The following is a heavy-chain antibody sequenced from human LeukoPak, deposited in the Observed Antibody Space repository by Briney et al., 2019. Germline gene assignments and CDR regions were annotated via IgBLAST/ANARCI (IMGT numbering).Heavy chain of an antibody. CDR2: ISSISSYI. J-gene: IGHJ4*02. D-gene: IGHD3-10*01. V-gene: IGHV3-21*01. Sequence: PGGSLRLSCAASGFTFSSYSMNWFRQAPGKGLEWFSSISSISSYIYYADSVKGRFTISRDNAKNSLYLQMNSLRAEDTAVYYCARDLPTQGDHYWGQGTLVTVSS. CDR3: ARDLPTQGDHY. CDR1: GFTFSSYS.